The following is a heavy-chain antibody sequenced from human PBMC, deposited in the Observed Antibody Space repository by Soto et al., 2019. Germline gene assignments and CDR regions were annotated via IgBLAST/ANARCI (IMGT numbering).Heavy chain of an antibody. J-gene: IGHJ6*02. D-gene: IGHD3-10*01. CDR1: GGSISSSNW. CDR3: ARAYYYGSGTRDYGMDV. CDR2: IYHSGST. Sequence: SETLSLTCAVSGGSISSSNWWSWVRQPPGKGLEWIGEIYHSGSTNYNPSLKSRVTISVDKSKNQFSLKLSSVTAADTAVYYCARAYYYGSGTRDYGMDVWGQGTTVT. V-gene: IGHV4-4*02.